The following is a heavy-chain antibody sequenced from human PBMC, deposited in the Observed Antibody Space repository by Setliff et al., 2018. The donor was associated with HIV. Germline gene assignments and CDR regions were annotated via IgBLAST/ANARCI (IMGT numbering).Heavy chain of an antibody. CDR2: ISAYNGDT. J-gene: IGHJ1*01. CDR3: ARHDYYDSGGSLLGEYFQH. D-gene: IGHD3-22*01. Sequence: GASVKVSCKASGYTMSNYGISWVRQAPGQGLEWMGWISAYNGDTNYAQKFQGRVSLTTDTSKNTAYMELRSLRSDDTAVYYCARHDYYDSGGSLLGEYFQHWGQGTVVTVSS. CDR1: GYTMSNYG. V-gene: IGHV1-18*01.